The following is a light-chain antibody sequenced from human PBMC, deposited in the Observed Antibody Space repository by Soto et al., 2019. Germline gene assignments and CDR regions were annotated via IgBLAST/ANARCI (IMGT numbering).Light chain of an antibody. Sequence: DIKVTQSPTSLSASEGDRVTITCRASQNINNYLSWYQHRPGKAPKLLIYAASNLQSGVPFRFSGSGSGTDFTFTMSSLQPEDTGTYYCQQHKNIPLTFGGGTRVEV. CDR3: QQHKNIPLT. J-gene: IGKJ4*01. V-gene: IGKV1-33*01. CDR1: QNINNY. CDR2: AAS.